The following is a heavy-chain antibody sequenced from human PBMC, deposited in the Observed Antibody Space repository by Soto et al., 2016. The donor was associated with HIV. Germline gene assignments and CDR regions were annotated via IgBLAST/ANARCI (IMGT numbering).Heavy chain of an antibody. D-gene: IGHD3-10*01. CDR1: GFTFSSYS. CDR2: ISSSSSYI. J-gene: IGHJ3*02. Sequence: EVQLVESGGGLVKPGGSLRLSCAASGFTFSSYSMNWVRQAPGKGLEWVSSISSSSSYIYYADSVKGRFTISRDNAKNSLYLQMNSLRAEDTAVYYCARDGFGESNYGMDAFDIWGQGTMVTVSS. V-gene: IGHV3-21*01. CDR3: ARDGFGESNYGMDAFDI.